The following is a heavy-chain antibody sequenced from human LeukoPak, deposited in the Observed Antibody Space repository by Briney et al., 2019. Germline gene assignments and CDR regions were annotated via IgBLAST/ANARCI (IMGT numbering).Heavy chain of an antibody. CDR1: GFTFSSYA. CDR3: ARGAVAGTSIDY. D-gene: IGHD6-19*01. Sequence: PGGSLRLSCAASGFTFSSYAMSWVRQAPGKGLEWVSSISSSSSYIYYADSVKGRFTISRDNAKNSLYLQMNSLRAEDTAVYYCARGAVAGTSIDYWGQGTLVTVSS. V-gene: IGHV3-21*01. J-gene: IGHJ4*02. CDR2: ISSSSSYI.